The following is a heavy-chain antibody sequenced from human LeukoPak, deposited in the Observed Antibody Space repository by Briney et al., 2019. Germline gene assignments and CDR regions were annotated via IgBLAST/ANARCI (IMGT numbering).Heavy chain of an antibody. CDR2: FDPEDGET. Sequence: ASVKVSRKVSGYTPTELSMHWVRQAPGKGLEWMGGFDPEDGETIYAQKFQGRVTMTEDTSTDTAYMELSSLRSEDTAVYYCATVRSSGWFPSPNYYYYGMDVWGQGTTVTVSS. CDR1: GYTPTELS. V-gene: IGHV1-24*01. CDR3: ATVRSSGWFPSPNYYYYGMDV. D-gene: IGHD6-19*01. J-gene: IGHJ6*02.